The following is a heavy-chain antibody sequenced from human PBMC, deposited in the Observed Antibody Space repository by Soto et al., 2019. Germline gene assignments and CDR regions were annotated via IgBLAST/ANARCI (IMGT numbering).Heavy chain of an antibody. D-gene: IGHD2-15*01. Sequence: GASVKVSCKASGYTFTSYYMHWVRQAPGQGLEWMGIINPSGGSTSYAQKFQGRVTMTRDTSTSTVYMELSSLRSEDTAVYYCARDLVVAAQDYYYYGMDVWGQGTTVTVSS. V-gene: IGHV1-46*01. CDR3: ARDLVVAAQDYYYYGMDV. CDR2: INPSGGST. CDR1: GYTFTSYY. J-gene: IGHJ6*02.